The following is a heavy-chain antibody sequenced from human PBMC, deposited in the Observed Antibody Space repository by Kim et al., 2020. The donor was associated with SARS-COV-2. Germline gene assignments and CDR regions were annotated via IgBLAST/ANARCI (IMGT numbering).Heavy chain of an antibody. CDR2: IYYSGST. Sequence: SETLSLTCTVSGGSISSGGYSWSWIRQHPGKGLEWIGYIYYSGSTYYNPSLKSRVTISVDTSKNQFSLKLSSVTAADTAVYYCARVGSGKWFGELLHIDYWGQGTLVTVSS. CDR3: ARVGSGKWFGELLHIDY. D-gene: IGHD3-10*01. V-gene: IGHV4-31*03. CDR1: GGSISSGGYS. J-gene: IGHJ4*02.